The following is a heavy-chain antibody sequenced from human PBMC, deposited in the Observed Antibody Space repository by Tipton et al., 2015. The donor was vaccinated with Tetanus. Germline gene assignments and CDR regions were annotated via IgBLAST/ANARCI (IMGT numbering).Heavy chain of an antibody. CDR1: GGSISSGDYF. CDR2: FHHSGST. Sequence: TLSLTCSVSGGSISSGDYFWSWIRQLPGKGLECLGNFHHSGSTYYDPSLKSRVTISTDTSKNQFSLRLSSVTAADTAVYYCARHFPFAPIASWGQGTPVTVSS. D-gene: IGHD2/OR15-2a*01. J-gene: IGHJ4*02. CDR3: ARHFPFAPIAS. V-gene: IGHV4-31*03.